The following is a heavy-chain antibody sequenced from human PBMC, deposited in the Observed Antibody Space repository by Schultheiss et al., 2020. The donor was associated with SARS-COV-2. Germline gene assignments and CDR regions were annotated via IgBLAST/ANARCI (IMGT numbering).Heavy chain of an antibody. CDR2: IYYSGST. D-gene: IGHD1-26*01. Sequence: SETLSLTCTVSGGSISSYYWSWIRQHAGKGLEWIGYIYYSGSTYYNPSLKSLVTISVDTSKNQFSLKLSSVTAADTAVYYCATSGSYAIPWFDPWGQGTLVTVSS. J-gene: IGHJ5*02. CDR1: GGSISSYY. V-gene: IGHV4-59*08. CDR3: ATSGSYAIPWFDP.